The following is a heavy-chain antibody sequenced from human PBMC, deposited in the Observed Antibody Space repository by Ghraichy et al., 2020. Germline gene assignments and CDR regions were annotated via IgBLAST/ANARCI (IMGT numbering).Heavy chain of an antibody. V-gene: IGHV1-18*04. CDR2: ISAYNGNT. Sequence: ASVKVSCKASGYTFTSYGISWVRQAPGQGLEWMGWISAYNGNTNYAQKLQGRVTMTTDTSTSTAYMELRSLRSDDTAVYYCASSSSWCSDGNCYFDYWGQGTLVTVSS. CDR1: GYTFTSYG. J-gene: IGHJ4*02. CDR3: ASSSSWCSDGNCYFDY. D-gene: IGHD6-13*01.